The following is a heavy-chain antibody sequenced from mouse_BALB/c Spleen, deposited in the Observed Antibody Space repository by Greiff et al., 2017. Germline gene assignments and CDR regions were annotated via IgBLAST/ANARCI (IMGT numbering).Heavy chain of an antibody. Sequence: EVKLQESGPGLVKPSQSLSLTCTVTGYSITSDYAWNWIRQFPGNKLEWMGYISYSGSTSYNPSLKSRISITRDTSKNQFFLQLNSVTTEDTATYYCASLRRTLFAYWGQGTLVTVSA. CDR3: ASLRRTLFAY. J-gene: IGHJ3*01. D-gene: IGHD2-12*01. CDR1: GYSITSDYA. CDR2: ISYSGST. V-gene: IGHV3-2*02.